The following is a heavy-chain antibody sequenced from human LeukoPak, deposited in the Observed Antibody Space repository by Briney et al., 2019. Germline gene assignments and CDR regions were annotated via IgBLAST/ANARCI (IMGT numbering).Heavy chain of an antibody. CDR2: ISAYNGNT. CDR3: ARAYYYDSSGRDY. Sequence: EASVKVSCKASGYTFTSYGISWVRQAPGQGLEWMGWISAYNGNTNYAQKFQGRVTITADKSTSTAYMELSSLRSEDTAVYYCARAYYYDSSGRDYWGQGTLVTVSS. J-gene: IGHJ4*02. D-gene: IGHD3-22*01. V-gene: IGHV1-18*01. CDR1: GYTFTSYG.